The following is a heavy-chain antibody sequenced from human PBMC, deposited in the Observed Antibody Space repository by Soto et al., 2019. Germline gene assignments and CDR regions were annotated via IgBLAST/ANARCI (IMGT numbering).Heavy chain of an antibody. D-gene: IGHD5-18*01. CDR1: GGSISSSNW. V-gene: IGHV4-4*02. CDR3: ARSDTAMVTLDS. Sequence: QVQLQESGPGLVKPSGTLSLTCAVSGGSISSSNWWSWVRQPPGKGLEWIGEIDHSGSTNYNPSLKSRITMSVDKSKNQFPLKLSAVTAADPAVHYCARSDTAMVTLDSLGQGTLVTVSS. CDR2: IDHSGST. J-gene: IGHJ4*02.